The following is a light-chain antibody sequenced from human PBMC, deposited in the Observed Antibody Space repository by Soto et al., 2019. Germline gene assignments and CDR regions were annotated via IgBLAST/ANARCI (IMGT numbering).Light chain of an antibody. Sequence: DIQMTQSPSSLSASVGDKVTITCRASQGIFTYLAWYQQKPGKVPKLLIYAASSLQSGVPSRFSGSGSGTDFTLTISSLQPEDVATSYCQKYNSGPRTFGPGTKVDIK. CDR3: QKYNSGPRT. J-gene: IGKJ3*01. CDR2: AAS. V-gene: IGKV1-27*01. CDR1: QGIFTY.